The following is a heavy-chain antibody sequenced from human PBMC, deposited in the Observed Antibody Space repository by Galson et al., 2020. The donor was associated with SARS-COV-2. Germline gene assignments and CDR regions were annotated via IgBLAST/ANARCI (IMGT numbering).Heavy chain of an antibody. Sequence: SETLSLTCAVYGGSFSGHYWSWIRQSPGKGLEWIGEISQSDSVNYNPYLKSRVTISNDTSKNQFSLELRSVTAADTAMYYCTRGLLQTTMVIVVYTSASFYFDTWGQGTLVSVSS. CDR3: TRGLLQTTMVIVVYTSASFYFDT. CDR2: ISQSDSV. V-gene: IGHV4-34*01. D-gene: IGHD3-22*01. J-gene: IGHJ4*02. CDR1: GGSFSGHY.